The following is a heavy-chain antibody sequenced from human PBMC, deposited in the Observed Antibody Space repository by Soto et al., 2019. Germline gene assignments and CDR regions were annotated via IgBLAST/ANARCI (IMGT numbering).Heavy chain of an antibody. CDR1: GFSLSNARMG. J-gene: IGHJ2*01. Sequence: QVTLKESGPVLVKPTETLTLTCTVSGFSLSNARMGVSWIRQPPRKALEWLAHIFPNDEKSDSRSLKSRRTISKDTSKSQVALTMTNMDPVDTATYYCARSYGDYRDWYFDLWGRGTLVTVSS. D-gene: IGHD4-17*01. CDR3: ARSYGDYRDWYFDL. V-gene: IGHV2-26*01. CDR2: IFPNDEK.